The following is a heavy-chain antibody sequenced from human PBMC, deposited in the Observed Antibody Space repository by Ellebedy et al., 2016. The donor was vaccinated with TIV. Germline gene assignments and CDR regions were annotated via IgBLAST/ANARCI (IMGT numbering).Heavy chain of an antibody. CDR1: GFMYSVYW. CDR3: VRLKVLAGYRLDS. CDR2: IKQDGSEK. Sequence: GESLKISCTASGFMYSVYWMSWVRQASGNGLEWVASIKQDGSEKYYVDSVKGRFIISRDNPKNSLILQMNSLRPEDTAVYHCVRLKVLAGYRLDSWGQGTLVTVSS. J-gene: IGHJ4*02. V-gene: IGHV3-7*03. D-gene: IGHD3-9*01.